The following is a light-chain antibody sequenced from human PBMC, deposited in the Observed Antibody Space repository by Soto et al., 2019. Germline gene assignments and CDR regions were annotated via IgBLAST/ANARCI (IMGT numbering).Light chain of an antibody. V-gene: IGKV2-28*01. CDR3: MQPLQSWT. CDR1: RSLLKANGYTY. CDR2: LGS. J-gene: IGKJ1*01. Sequence: DIVMTQSPLSLTVTPGEPSSISCRSSRSLLKANGYTYFHWFLQKPGQSPQLLIYLGSNRASGVPDRFSGSGSGTDFTLKISRVEAEDVGVYYCMQPLQSWTFGQGT.